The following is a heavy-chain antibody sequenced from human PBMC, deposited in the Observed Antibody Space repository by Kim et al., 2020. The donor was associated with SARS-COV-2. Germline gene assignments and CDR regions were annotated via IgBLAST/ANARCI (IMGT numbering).Heavy chain of an antibody. CDR3: ARSSGTAVVSYAY. V-gene: IGHV1-2*06. J-gene: IGHJ4*02. D-gene: IGHD5-18*01. Sequence: ASVKVSCKTSGYTLSDYYIHWVRQAPGQGLEWMGRINPDSGGANYAQKFQDRVTMTRDTSIRTLYMELTSLRFDDTAVYYCARSSGTAVVSYAYWGQGTLFTVSS. CDR2: INPDSGGA. CDR1: GYTLSDYY.